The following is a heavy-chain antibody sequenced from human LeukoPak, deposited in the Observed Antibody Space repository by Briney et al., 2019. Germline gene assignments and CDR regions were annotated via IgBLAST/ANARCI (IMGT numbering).Heavy chain of an antibody. CDR1: GYTLTELS. D-gene: IGHD1-26*01. CDR3: ATDPLYSGSYSTPPD. V-gene: IGHV1-24*01. J-gene: IGHJ4*02. Sequence: GXSVKVSCKVSGYTLTELSMHWVRQAPGKGLEWMGGFDPEDGETIYAQKFQGRVTMTEDTSTDTAYMELSSLRSEDTAVYYCATDPLYSGSYSTPPDWGQGTLVTVSS. CDR2: FDPEDGET.